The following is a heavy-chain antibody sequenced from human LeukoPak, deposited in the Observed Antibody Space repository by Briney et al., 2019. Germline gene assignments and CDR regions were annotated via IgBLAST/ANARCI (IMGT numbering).Heavy chain of an antibody. J-gene: IGHJ4*02. CDR3: AKDEGQRKGGAFDY. CDR1: GFTFSTYG. CDR2: ISYDGSNK. D-gene: IGHD2-2*01. V-gene: IGHV3-30*18. Sequence: PGGSLRLSCAASGFTFSTYGMHWVRQAPGRGLEWVAVISYDGSNKYYADSVKGRFTISRDNSKNTLYLQMNSLRAEDTAVYYCAKDEGQRKGGAFDYWGQGTLVTVSS.